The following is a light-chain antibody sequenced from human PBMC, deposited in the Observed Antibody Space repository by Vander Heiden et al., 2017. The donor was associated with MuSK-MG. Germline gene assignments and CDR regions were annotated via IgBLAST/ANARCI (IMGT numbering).Light chain of an antibody. Sequence: SARKQARSVFVSVAQSVTIACTGTSSDVGGYNHVSWYQQHPGKAPKLMIYDVITRPSGVPDRFSASKSANTAALPISGLQAEDEACYDCCSSAGSYTWVFGGGTKLTVL. CDR1: SSDVGGYNH. V-gene: IGLV2-11*01. CDR3: CSSAGSYTWV. J-gene: IGLJ3*02. CDR2: DVI.